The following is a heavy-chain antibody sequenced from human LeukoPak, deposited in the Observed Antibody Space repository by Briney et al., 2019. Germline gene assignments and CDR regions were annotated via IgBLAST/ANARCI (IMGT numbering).Heavy chain of an antibody. J-gene: IGHJ4*02. CDR3: AKDLGIVVVPAASFDY. CDR1: GFTFSSYA. Sequence: HAGGSLRLSCAASGFTFSSYAMSWVRQAPGKGLEWVSAISGSGGSTYYADSVKGRFTISRDNSKNTLYLQMNSLRAEDTAVYYCAKDLGIVVVPAASFDYWGQGTLVTVSS. CDR2: ISGSGGST. D-gene: IGHD2-2*01. V-gene: IGHV3-23*01.